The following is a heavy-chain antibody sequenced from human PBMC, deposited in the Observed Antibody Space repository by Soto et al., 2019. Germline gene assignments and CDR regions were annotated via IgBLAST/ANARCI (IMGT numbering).Heavy chain of an antibody. CDR3: ATATSSYYYDSSGYYQFDY. D-gene: IGHD3-22*01. CDR1: GYTLTELS. J-gene: IGHJ4*02. Sequence: ASVKVSCKVSGYTLTELSMHWVRQAPGKGLEWMGGFDPEDGETIYAQKFQGRVTMTEDTSTDTAYMELSSLRSEDTAGYYCATATSSYYYDSSGYYQFDYWGQGTLVTVSS. V-gene: IGHV1-24*01. CDR2: FDPEDGET.